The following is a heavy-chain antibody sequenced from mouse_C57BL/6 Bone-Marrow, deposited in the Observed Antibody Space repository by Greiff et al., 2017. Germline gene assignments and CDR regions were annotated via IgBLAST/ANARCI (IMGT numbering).Heavy chain of an antibody. D-gene: IGHD2-1*01. CDR1: GFTFSNYW. CDR2: IRLKSDNYAT. V-gene: IGHV6-3*01. CDR3: TAYYGNCWYFDY. J-gene: IGHJ2*01. Sequence: EVNVVESGGGLVQPGGSMKLSCVASGFTFSNYWMNWVRQSPEKGLEWVAQIRLKSDNYATHYAEPVKGRITISRDDSKSSVSLQMNSIRAEDTGIYYYTAYYGNCWYFDYWGQGTTLTVSS.